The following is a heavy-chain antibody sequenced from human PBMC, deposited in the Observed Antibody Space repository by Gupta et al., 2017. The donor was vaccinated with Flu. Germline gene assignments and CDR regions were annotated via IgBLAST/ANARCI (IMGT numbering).Heavy chain of an antibody. CDR3: VKDRTAGLNFYDLDI. Sequence: QVDLAESGGGVVQPGRSLRLSCAASGFSPTTAGMHWVRQPPGKGLEWVAVMSYDGRNTFYADSVKGRFAISRDTSNNTLYLQMNGLRPEDTATYYCVKDRTAGLNFYDLDIWGKGIAVTVSS. CDR2: MSYDGRNT. J-gene: IGHJ6*03. CDR1: GFSPTTAG. D-gene: IGHD2-21*02. V-gene: IGHV3-30*18.